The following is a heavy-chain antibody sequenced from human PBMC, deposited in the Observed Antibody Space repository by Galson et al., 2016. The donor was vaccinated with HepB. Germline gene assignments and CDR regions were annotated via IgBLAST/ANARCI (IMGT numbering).Heavy chain of an antibody. J-gene: IGHJ6*02. Sequence: ETLSLTCTVSGGSFSGYYWTWIRQPPGKGLEWIGEIHHSGSTHYSPSLKSRVAISGDMSENQVSLRLSSVTAADTAVYYYARENYDYWRGPNQLMDVGGQGATVTVSS. V-gene: IGHV4-34*01. CDR3: ARENYDYWRGPNQLMDV. CDR2: IHHSGST. CDR1: GGSFSGYY. D-gene: IGHD3-3*01.